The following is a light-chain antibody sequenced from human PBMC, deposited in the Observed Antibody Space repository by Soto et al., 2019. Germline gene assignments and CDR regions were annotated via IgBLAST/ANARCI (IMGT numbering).Light chain of an antibody. CDR3: QQYNSYPLT. CDR1: QSISSW. J-gene: IGKJ4*01. CDR2: KAS. V-gene: IGKV1-5*03. Sequence: DIQMTQSPSTLSASVGDRVTITCRASQSISSWLAWYQQKPGKAPSLLIYKASSLESGVPSRFSGSESGTEFTLTISSLQPDDFATYYCQQYNSYPLTFGGGTNVEIK.